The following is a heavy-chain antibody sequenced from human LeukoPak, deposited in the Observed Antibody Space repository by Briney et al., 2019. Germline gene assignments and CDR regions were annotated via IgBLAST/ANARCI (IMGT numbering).Heavy chain of an antibody. CDR3: VLYYDTNGRNDY. CDR2: IWYDGSNK. J-gene: IGHJ4*02. Sequence: GGSLRLSCAASGFTFSSYGMHWVRQAPGKGLEWVAVIWYDGSNKYYADSVKGRFTISRDNSKNTLYLQMNSLRAEDTAVYYCVLYYDTNGRNDYWGQGTLVTVSS. CDR1: GFTFSSYG. D-gene: IGHD3-22*01. V-gene: IGHV3-33*01.